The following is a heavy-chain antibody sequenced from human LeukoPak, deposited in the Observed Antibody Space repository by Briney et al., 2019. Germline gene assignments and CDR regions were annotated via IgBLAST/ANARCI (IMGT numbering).Heavy chain of an antibody. J-gene: IGHJ4*02. CDR2: LRISGNT. V-gene: IGHV4-4*07. CDR1: GGSISANH. D-gene: IGHD1-26*01. Sequence: RPSETLSLTCTVSGGSISANHWVWIRQPAGKGLEWIGRLRISGNTNYNPSLKSRVTISLDTSKNQFSLRMTSATAADTAVYFCARDPLRSSFDLWGQGILVSVSS. CDR3: ARDPLRSSFDL.